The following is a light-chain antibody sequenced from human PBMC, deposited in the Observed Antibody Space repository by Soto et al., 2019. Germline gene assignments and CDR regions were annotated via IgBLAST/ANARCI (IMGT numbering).Light chain of an antibody. J-gene: IGKJ4*01. CDR3: QKYDTAPLT. CDR2: AAS. V-gene: IGKV1-27*01. Sequence: DIQMTQSPSSLSAPVGDRVTITCRASQGISNYLAWYQQKPGEVPKLLISAASTLQSGAPSRFSASGSGTDFTLTISSLQPEYVATYYCQKYDTAPLTFGGGTKVEIK. CDR1: QGISNY.